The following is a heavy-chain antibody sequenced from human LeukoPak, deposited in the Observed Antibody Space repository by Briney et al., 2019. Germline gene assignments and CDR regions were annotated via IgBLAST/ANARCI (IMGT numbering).Heavy chain of an antibody. CDR1: GFTFSSYG. CDR2: ISGSGGST. Sequence: GGSLRLSCAASGFTFSSYGMHWVRQAPGKGLEWVSAISGSGGSTYYADSVKGRFTISRDNSKNTLYLQMNSLRAEDTAVYYCAKDHPDTAMVTSKYYYYMDVRGKGTTVTVSS. CDR3: AKDHPDTAMVTSKYYYYMDV. J-gene: IGHJ6*03. D-gene: IGHD5-18*01. V-gene: IGHV3-23*01.